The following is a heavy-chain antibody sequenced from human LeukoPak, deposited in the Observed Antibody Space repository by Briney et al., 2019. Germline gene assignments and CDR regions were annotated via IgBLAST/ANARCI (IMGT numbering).Heavy chain of an antibody. D-gene: IGHD2-15*01. CDR2: ISGSGGST. V-gene: IGHV3-23*01. J-gene: IGHJ4*02. CDR1: GFTFSSYA. Sequence: GGSLRLSCAASGFTFSSYAMSWVRQAPGKGLEWVSAISGSGGSTYYADSVKGRFTISRDNSRNTLFLQMNSLRPEDTAVYYCAKDLGYCSGGSCFSGDYWGQGTLVTVSS. CDR3: AKDLGYCSGGSCFSGDY.